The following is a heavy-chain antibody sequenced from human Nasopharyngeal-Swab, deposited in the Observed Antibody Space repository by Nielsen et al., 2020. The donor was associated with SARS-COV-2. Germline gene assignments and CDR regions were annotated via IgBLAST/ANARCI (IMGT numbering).Heavy chain of an antibody. J-gene: IGHJ5*02. Sequence: SETLSITCTVSGVSITSQYWSWIRQPPGKGLEWIGYISHNSGTSYNPSLKSRVTMFMDTSKNQFSLRLRSVTAADTAVYYCAKEGATGWFDPWGQGTLVTVSS. CDR3: AKEGATGWFDP. CDR1: GVSITSQY. CDR2: ISHNSGT. V-gene: IGHV4-59*11.